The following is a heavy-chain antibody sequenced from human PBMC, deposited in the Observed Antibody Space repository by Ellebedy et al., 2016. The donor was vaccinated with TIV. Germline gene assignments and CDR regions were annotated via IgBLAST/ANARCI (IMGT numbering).Heavy chain of an antibody. J-gene: IGHJ4*02. CDR3: ARADRGGGSYWGY. CDR2: INSDESRT. Sequence: GESLKISCAASGFTFSSYWMHWVRQPPGKGLVWVSRINSDESRTKYADSVKGRFTISRDNAKNTLYLQMNSLRVEDTAVYYCARADRGGGSYWGYWGQGTLVTVSS. D-gene: IGHD1-26*01. CDR1: GFTFSSYW. V-gene: IGHV3-74*01.